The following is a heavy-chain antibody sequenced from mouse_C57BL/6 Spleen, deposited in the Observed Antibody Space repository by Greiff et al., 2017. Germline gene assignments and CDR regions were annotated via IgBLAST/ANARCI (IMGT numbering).Heavy chain of an antibody. CDR1: GFSLTSYG. CDR3: ARHLEIYDGNDESMDY. V-gene: IGHV2-6-1*01. J-gene: IGHJ4*01. Sequence: VKLMESGPGLVAPSQSLSITCTVSGFSLTSYGVHWVRQPPGKGLEWLVVIWSDGSTTYNSALKSRLSISKDNSKSQVFLKMNSLQTDDTAMYYCARHLEIYDGNDESMDYGGQGTSVTVSS. CDR2: IWSDGST. D-gene: IGHD2-3*01.